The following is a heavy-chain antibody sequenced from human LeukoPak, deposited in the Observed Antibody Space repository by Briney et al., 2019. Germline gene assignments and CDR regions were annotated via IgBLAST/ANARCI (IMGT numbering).Heavy chain of an antibody. J-gene: IGHJ4*02. D-gene: IGHD3-22*01. CDR1: GYSFTSYW. CDR3: ARWRYYYDSSGYYYFDY. V-gene: IGHV5-51*01. Sequence: GESLKISCKGSGYSFTSYWIGWVRQMPGKGLEWIGIIYPGDSDTRYSPSFQGQVTISADKSISTAYLQWSSLKASDTAMYYCARWRYYYDSSGYYYFDYWGQGTLVTVSS. CDR2: IYPGDSDT.